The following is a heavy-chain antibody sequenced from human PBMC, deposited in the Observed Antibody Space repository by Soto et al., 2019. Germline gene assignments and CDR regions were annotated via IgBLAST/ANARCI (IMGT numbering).Heavy chain of an antibody. V-gene: IGHV1-69*12. CDR3: ARTWSYDILTAHHGAYWYFDL. Sequence: QVQLVQSGAEVKKPGSSVKVSCKASGGTFSSYAISWVRQAPGQGLEWMGGIIPIFGTANYAQKFQGRVTITADESTXXAXMXXSSLTSEDTAVYYCARTWSYDILTAHHGAYWYFDLWGRGTLVTVSS. CDR1: GGTFSSYA. D-gene: IGHD3-9*01. CDR2: IIPIFGTA. J-gene: IGHJ2*01.